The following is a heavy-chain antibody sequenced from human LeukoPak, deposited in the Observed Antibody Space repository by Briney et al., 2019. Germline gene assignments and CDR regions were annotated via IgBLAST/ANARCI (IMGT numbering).Heavy chain of an antibody. CDR1: GFTFSSYG. CDR2: ISSSSSTI. Sequence: GGSLRLSCAASGFTFSSYGMTWVRQAPGKGLEWVSYISSSSSTIYYADSVKGRFTISRDNAKNSLYLQMNSLRAEDTAVYYCASVFGYIDYWGQGTLVTVSS. D-gene: IGHD6-13*01. CDR3: ASVFGYIDY. J-gene: IGHJ4*02. V-gene: IGHV3-48*04.